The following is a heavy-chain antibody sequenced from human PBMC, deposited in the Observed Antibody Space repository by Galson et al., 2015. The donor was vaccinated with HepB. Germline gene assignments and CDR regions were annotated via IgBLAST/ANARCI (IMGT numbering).Heavy chain of an antibody. Sequence: SVKVSCKASGYTFTSYFVHWVRQAPGQGLEWMAIINPDGGSAAYAEKFQDRVTLTSDTSTSTVFMELSSLTSEDTAVYYCARAYKNWDALDSWGQGTPVTVSS. CDR3: ARAYKNWDALDS. V-gene: IGHV1-46*01. J-gene: IGHJ4*02. CDR2: INPDGGSA. CDR1: GYTFTSYF. D-gene: IGHD1-1*01.